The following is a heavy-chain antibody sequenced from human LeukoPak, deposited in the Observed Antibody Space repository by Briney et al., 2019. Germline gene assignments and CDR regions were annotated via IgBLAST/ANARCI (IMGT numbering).Heavy chain of an antibody. Sequence: PGGSLRLSCAASGFTFSSYSMNWVRQAPGKGLEWVSYISSSSSTIYYADSVKGRSTISRDNAKNSLYLQMNSLRAEDTAVYYCARDQGGARRLTGGDYWGQGTLVTVSS. J-gene: IGHJ4*02. CDR3: ARDQGGARRLTGGDY. D-gene: IGHD6-6*01. CDR2: ISSSSSTI. CDR1: GFTFSSYS. V-gene: IGHV3-48*01.